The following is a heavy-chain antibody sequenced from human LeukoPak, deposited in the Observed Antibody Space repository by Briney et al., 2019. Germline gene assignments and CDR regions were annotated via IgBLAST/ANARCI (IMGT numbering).Heavy chain of an antibody. V-gene: IGHV3-53*01. CDR3: AKGPTVTKFNAFDI. Sequence: GGSLRLSCAASGFTVSSNYMTWVRQAPGKGLEWVSVVYSGGSTYYADSVKGRFTISRDNSKNTLYLQMNSLRADDTAVYYCAKGPTVTKFNAFDIWGQGTMVTVSS. D-gene: IGHD4-17*01. CDR2: VYSGGST. CDR1: GFTVSSNY. J-gene: IGHJ3*02.